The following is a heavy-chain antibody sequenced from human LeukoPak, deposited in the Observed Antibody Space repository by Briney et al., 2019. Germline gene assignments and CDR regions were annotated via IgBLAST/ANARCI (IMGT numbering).Heavy chain of an antibody. Sequence: GGSLRLSCAASGFRVSDYYMSWVRQAPGKGLDWLSYISPRGDTIYYADSVKGRFTVSRDDAKNSLYLQMNSLRAEDTAMYYCARDRSGGWYPETDYWGQGTLVTVSS. D-gene: IGHD6-19*01. CDR1: GFRVSDYY. CDR3: ARDRSGGWYPETDY. V-gene: IGHV3-11*01. CDR2: ISPRGDTI. J-gene: IGHJ4*02.